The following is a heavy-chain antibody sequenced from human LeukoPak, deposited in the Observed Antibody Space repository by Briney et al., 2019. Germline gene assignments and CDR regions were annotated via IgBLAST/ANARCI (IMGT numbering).Heavy chain of an antibody. V-gene: IGHV4-34*01. CDR2: INHSGST. D-gene: IGHD3-22*01. CDR3: VTYYYGSSAPKRNY. CDR1: GGSFSGYY. Sequence: SETLSLTCAVYGGSFSGYYWSWIRQHPGKGLEWIGEINHSGSTNYNPSLRSRVTISGDTSKKQFSLKLSSVTAADTAVYYCVTYYYGSSAPKRNYWGQGILVTVSS. J-gene: IGHJ4*02.